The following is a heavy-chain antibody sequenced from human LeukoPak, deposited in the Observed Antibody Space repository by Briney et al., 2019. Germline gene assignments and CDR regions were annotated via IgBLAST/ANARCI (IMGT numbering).Heavy chain of an antibody. CDR1: GFTFSSYW. Sequence: GGSLRLSCAASGFTFSSYWMSWVRQAPGKGLEWVANIKKDGSEKYYVDSVKGRFTISRDNAKTSLYLQINSLRAEDTAVYYCARHLSGVAGYTYGRGIDYWGQGTLVTVSS. J-gene: IGHJ4*02. CDR3: ARHLSGVAGYTYGRGIDY. V-gene: IGHV3-7*01. D-gene: IGHD5-18*01. CDR2: IKKDGSEK.